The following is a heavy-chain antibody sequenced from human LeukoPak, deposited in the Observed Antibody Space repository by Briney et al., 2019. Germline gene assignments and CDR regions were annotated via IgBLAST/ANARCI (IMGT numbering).Heavy chain of an antibody. J-gene: IGHJ4*02. V-gene: IGHV1-2*06. Sequence: ASVKVSCKASGYTFTGYYMHWVRQAPGQGLEWMGRINPNSGGTNYAQKFQGRVTMTRDTSISTAYMELSRLRSDDTAVYYCARSGYSSGWYYFDYWGQGTLVTVSS. CDR2: INPNSGGT. CDR3: ARSGYSSGWYYFDY. CDR1: GYTFTGYY. D-gene: IGHD6-19*01.